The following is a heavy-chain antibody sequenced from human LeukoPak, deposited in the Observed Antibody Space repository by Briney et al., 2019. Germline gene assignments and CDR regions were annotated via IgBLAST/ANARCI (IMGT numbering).Heavy chain of an antibody. J-gene: IGHJ6*02. CDR2: IYHSGNT. CDR1: GGSISSCGYY. V-gene: IGHV4-30-2*01. CDR3: ARVNEVYYSYGIDV. Sequence: PSETLSLTCAVSGGSISSCGYYWRWIRQPPGKGLEWIGYIYHSGNTYYNPSLKSRVTISIDRSRNQFSLKLNSVTAADTAVYYCARVNEVYYSYGIDVWGQGTTVTVSS.